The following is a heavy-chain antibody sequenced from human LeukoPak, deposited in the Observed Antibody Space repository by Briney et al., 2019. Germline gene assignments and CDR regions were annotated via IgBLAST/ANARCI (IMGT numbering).Heavy chain of an antibody. Sequence: GGSLRLSCAASGFTVSSNYMSWVRQAPGKGLEWVTSISSSSSYIYYADSVKGRFTISRDNAKNSLYLQMNSLRAEDTAVYYCARVGRDLGVDYWGQGTLVTVSS. D-gene: IGHD1-26*01. CDR1: GFTVSSNY. J-gene: IGHJ4*02. CDR3: ARVGRDLGVDY. V-gene: IGHV3-21*01. CDR2: ISSSSSYI.